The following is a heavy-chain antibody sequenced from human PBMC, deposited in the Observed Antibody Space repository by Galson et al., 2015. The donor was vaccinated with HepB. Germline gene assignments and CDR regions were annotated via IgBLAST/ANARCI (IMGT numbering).Heavy chain of an antibody. CDR3: ARTAAYGYKWYADLDS. CDR1: GFIFSDHY. V-gene: IGHV3-72*01. D-gene: IGHD1-20*01. J-gene: IGHJ4*02. Sequence: SLRLSCAASGFIFSDHYIDWVRQAPGKGLEWVGRSRHKARSYSTEYAASVKGRFSISRDHTQNSVTLQMDRLGIEDTAVYYRARTAAYGYKWYADLDSWGQGTLVTVSS. CDR2: SRHKARSYST.